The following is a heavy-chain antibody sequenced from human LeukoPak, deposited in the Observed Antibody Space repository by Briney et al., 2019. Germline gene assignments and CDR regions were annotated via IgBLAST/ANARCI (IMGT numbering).Heavy chain of an antibody. J-gene: IGHJ3*02. V-gene: IGHV5-51*01. D-gene: IGHD6-19*01. CDR3: ARQVVAGTIVVDI. CDR2: IYPGDSDT. Sequence: GESLQISCKGSGYSFTSYWIGWVRQLPGKGLEWMGIIYPGDSDTRYSPSFQGQVTISADKSISTAYLQWSSLKASDTAMYYCARQVVAGTIVVDIWGQGTMVTVSS. CDR1: GYSFTSYW.